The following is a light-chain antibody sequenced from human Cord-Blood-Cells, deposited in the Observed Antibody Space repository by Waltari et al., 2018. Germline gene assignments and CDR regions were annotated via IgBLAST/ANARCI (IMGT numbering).Light chain of an antibody. CDR1: QSLLHSNGYNY. J-gene: IGKJ4*01. CDR3: MQALQTPFT. V-gene: IGKV2-28*01. CDR2: LGS. Sequence: IVMTQSQLSLPVTPGEPASISCRSSQSLLHSNGYNYLDWYLQKPGQSPQLLIYLGSNRASGVPNRFSGSGSGTDFTLKISRVEAEDVGVYYCMQALQTPFTFGGGTKVEIK.